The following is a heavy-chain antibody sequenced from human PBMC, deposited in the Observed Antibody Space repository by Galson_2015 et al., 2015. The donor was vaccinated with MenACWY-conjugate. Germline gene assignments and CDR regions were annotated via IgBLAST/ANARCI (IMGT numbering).Heavy chain of an antibody. D-gene: IGHD6-13*01. Sequence: QSGAEVKRSGESVKISCKTSGYSFAAYWIAWVRQMPGKGLEWMGSIYPADFETRYSPSFQGQVTISADKSLSTAYLQWSSLKASDTAIYYCARLLISAVDYWGQGTLVTVSS. V-gene: IGHV5-51*01. CDR1: GYSFAAYW. J-gene: IGHJ4*02. CDR2: IYPADFET. CDR3: ARLLISAVDY.